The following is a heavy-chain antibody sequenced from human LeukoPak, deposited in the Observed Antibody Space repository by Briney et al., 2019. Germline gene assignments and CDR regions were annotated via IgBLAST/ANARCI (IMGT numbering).Heavy chain of an antibody. D-gene: IGHD5-18*01. CDR2: ISYDGSNK. J-gene: IGHJ6*02. CDR1: GFTFSSYG. Sequence: PGRSLRLSCAASGFTFSSYGMHWVRQAPGKGLEWVAVISYDGSNKYYADSVKGRFTISRDNSKNTLYLQMNSLRAEDTAVYYCARDRGGYSYAQPTEHYYYGMDVWGQGTTVTVSS. V-gene: IGHV3-30*03. CDR3: ARDRGGYSYAQPTEHYYYGMDV.